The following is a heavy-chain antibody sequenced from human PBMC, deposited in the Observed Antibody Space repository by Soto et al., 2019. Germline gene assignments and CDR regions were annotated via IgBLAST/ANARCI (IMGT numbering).Heavy chain of an antibody. V-gene: IGHV1-8*01. CDR2: MNPNSGNT. CDR3: ARGLDSSSWDATGRYYFDY. Sequence: GASVKVSCKASGYTFTSYDINWVRQATGQGLEWMGWMNPNSGNTGYAQKFQGRVTMTRNTSISTAYMELSSLRSEDTAVYYCARGLDSSSWDATGRYYFDYWGQGTLVTVSS. J-gene: IGHJ4*02. D-gene: IGHD6-13*01. CDR1: GYTFTSYD.